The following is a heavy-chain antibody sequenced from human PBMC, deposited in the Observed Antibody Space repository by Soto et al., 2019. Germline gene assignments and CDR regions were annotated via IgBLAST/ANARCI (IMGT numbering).Heavy chain of an antibody. CDR1: GYTFIGYY. CDR3: ARGDNTMVRGVISHLYYYGMDV. CDR2: INPNSGGT. V-gene: IGHV1-2*04. Sequence: GASVKVSCKASGYTFIGYYMHWGRQAPGQGLEWMGWINPNSGGTNYAQKFQGWVTMTRDTSISTAYMEQSRLRSDDTAVYYCARGDNTMVRGVISHLYYYGMDVWGQGTTVTVSS. J-gene: IGHJ6*02. D-gene: IGHD3-10*01.